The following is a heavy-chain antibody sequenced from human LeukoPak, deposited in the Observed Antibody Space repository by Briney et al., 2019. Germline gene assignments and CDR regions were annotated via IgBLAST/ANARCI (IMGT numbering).Heavy chain of an antibody. CDR2: MNPNSGNT. V-gene: IGHV1-8*01. D-gene: IGHD2-2*01. Sequence: ASVKVSCKASGYTFTSYDINWVRQATGQGLEWMGWMNPNSGNTGYAQKFQGRVTMTRNTSISTAYMELSSLRSEDTAVYYCASGRQLLEHVFYYYYYMDVWGKGTTVTVSS. J-gene: IGHJ6*03. CDR1: GYTFTSYD. CDR3: ASGRQLLEHVFYYYYYMDV.